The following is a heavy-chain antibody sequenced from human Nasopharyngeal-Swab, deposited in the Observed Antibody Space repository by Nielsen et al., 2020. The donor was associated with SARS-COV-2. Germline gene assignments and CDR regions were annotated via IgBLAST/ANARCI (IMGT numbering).Heavy chain of an antibody. V-gene: IGHV3-30-3*01. D-gene: IGHD6-19*01. J-gene: IGHJ6*02. Sequence: GESPKISCAASGFTFSSYAMHWVRQAPGKGLEWVAVISYDGSNKYYADSVKGRFTISRDNSKNTLYLQMNSLRAEDTAVYYCARDRAGRLSSGWYYYYYGMDVWGQGTTVTVSS. CDR1: GFTFSSYA. CDR2: ISYDGSNK. CDR3: ARDRAGRLSSGWYYYYYGMDV.